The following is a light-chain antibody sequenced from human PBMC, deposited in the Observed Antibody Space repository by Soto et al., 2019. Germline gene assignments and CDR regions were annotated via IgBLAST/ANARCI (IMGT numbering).Light chain of an antibody. CDR3: QQSHGIPYT. Sequence: DIQMTQSPSSLSASVGDRVTITCRASQTITGYLNWYQQSPGKAPKLLIYAASSLQSGVPSRFSGIGFGTDFTLTINSLQPEDFATYYCQQSHGIPYTFGQGTKLEIK. J-gene: IGKJ2*01. CDR2: AAS. V-gene: IGKV1-39*01. CDR1: QTITGY.